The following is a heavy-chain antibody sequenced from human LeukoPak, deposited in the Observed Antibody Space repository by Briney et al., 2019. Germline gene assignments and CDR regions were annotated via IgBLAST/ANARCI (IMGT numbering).Heavy chain of an antibody. D-gene: IGHD3-9*01. CDR3: ARVRDGTAYYAPFDY. CDR1: GASIRNKF. V-gene: IGHV4-59*01. Sequence: SETLSLTCDVSGASIRNKFWSWLRHPPGKALEWIGYISYTGTTNYNPSLQSRVTISVDTSKNQLSLKLTSMTAADTAVYYCARVRDGTAYYAPFDYWGQGTLVTVSS. CDR2: ISYTGTT. J-gene: IGHJ4*02.